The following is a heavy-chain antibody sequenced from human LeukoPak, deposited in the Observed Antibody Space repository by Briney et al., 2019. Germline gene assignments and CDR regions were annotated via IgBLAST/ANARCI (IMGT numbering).Heavy chain of an antibody. J-gene: IGHJ6*04. CDR2: IYTSGST. Sequence: SQTLSLTCTVSGGSISSGSYYWSWIRQPAGKGLEWIGRIYTSGSTNYNPSLKSRVTISVDTSKNQFSLKLSSVAAADPAVYYCARGPLGFSCMDVWGKGTTVTVSS. CDR3: ARGPLGFSCMDV. CDR1: GGSISSGSYY. D-gene: IGHD3-16*01. V-gene: IGHV4-61*02.